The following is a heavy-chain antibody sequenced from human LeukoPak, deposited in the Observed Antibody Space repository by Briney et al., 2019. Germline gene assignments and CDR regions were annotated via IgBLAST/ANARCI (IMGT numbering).Heavy chain of an antibody. J-gene: IGHJ4*02. CDR2: IYTSGST. CDR3: ARSVSGYSSSYYFDY. CDR1: GGSVSSSSDY. D-gene: IGHD6-13*01. V-gene: IGHV4-39*07. Sequence: PSETLSLTCTVSGGSVSSSSDYWDWIRQPPGKGLEWIGRIYTSGSTNYNPSLKSRVTMSVDTSKNQFSLKLSSVTAADTAVYYCARSVSGYSSSYYFDYWGQGTLVTVSS.